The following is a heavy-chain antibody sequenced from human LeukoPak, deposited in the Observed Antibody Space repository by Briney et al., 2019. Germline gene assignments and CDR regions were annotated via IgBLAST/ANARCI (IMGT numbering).Heavy chain of an antibody. D-gene: IGHD3-3*01. V-gene: IGHV3-64*01. Sequence: GGSLRLSCAASGFTFSSYAMHWVRQAPGKGLEYVSAMSSNGGTTDYANSVKGRFTISRDNSKNSLYLHMNSLRNGDTALYYCAKGHFGAGHYWGQGTLVTVSS. J-gene: IGHJ4*02. CDR1: GFTFSSYA. CDR3: AKGHFGAGHY. CDR2: MSSNGGTT.